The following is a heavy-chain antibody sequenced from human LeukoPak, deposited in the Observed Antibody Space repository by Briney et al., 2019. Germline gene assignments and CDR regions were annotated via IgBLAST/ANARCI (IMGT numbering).Heavy chain of an antibody. D-gene: IGHD6-6*01. J-gene: IGHJ3*01. Sequence: SETLSLNCAVYGGSFSGYYWSWIRQPPGKGLEWIGEINHSGSTNYNPSLKSRVTISVDTSKNQFSLKLSSVTAADTAVYYCARSSYSSSSSVWGQGTMVTVSS. CDR1: GGSFSGYY. V-gene: IGHV4-34*01. CDR3: ARSSYSSSSSV. CDR2: INHSGST.